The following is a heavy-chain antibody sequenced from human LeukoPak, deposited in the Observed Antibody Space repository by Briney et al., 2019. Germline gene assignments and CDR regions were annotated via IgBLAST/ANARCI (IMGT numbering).Heavy chain of an antibody. CDR2: IYPGDSDT. V-gene: IGHV5-51*01. D-gene: IGHD6-19*01. J-gene: IGHJ4*02. Sequence: GESLKISCKGSGYSFTSYWIGWVRQMPGKGLEWMGIIYPGDSDTRYSPSFQGQVTISADKSISTAYLQWSSLKASDTAMYYCARKESLAVAGTVRAYYFDYWGQGTLVTVSS. CDR1: GYSFTSYW. CDR3: ARKESLAVAGTVRAYYFDY.